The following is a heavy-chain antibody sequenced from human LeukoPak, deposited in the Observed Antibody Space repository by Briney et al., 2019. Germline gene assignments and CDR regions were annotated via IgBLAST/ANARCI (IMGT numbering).Heavy chain of an antibody. Sequence: SETLSLTCTVSGYSISSGYYWGWIRQPPGKGLEWIGSIYHSRSTYYNPSLKSRVTISVDTSKNQFSLKLSSVTAADTAVYYCARDEEMATWGQGTLVTVSS. CDR2: IYHSRST. CDR3: ARDEEMAT. D-gene: IGHD5-24*01. CDR1: GYSISSGYY. J-gene: IGHJ4*02. V-gene: IGHV4-38-2*02.